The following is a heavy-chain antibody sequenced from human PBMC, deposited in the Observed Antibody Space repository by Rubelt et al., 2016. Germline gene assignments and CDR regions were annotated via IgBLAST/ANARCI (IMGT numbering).Heavy chain of an antibody. V-gene: IGHV1-18*01. CDR1: GYTFTSYG. CDR3: ARDRTWLVPGLDAFDI. CDR2: VSAYNGNK. J-gene: IGHJ3*02. D-gene: IGHD6-19*01. Sequence: VQLVQSGAEVKKPGASVKVSCKASGYTFTSYGISWVRQAPGQGIEWMGWVSAYNGNKNYAQKLQGRVTMTTDTSTSTAYMELRSLRSDDTAVYYCARDRTWLVPGLDAFDIWGQGTMVTVSS.